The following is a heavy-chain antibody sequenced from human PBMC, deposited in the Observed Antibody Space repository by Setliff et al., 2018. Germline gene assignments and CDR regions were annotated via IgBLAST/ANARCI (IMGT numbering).Heavy chain of an antibody. Sequence: PGGSLRLSCAASGITFSDYYMSWIRQAPGKGLEWVSYISSSGSTIYYADSVKGRFTISRDNAKNSLYLQMNSLRAEDTAVYYCARDPDRLGYCSGGSCSTFDYWGQGTLVTVSS. CDR2: ISSSGSTI. V-gene: IGHV3-11*01. J-gene: IGHJ4*02. D-gene: IGHD2-15*01. CDR1: GITFSDYY. CDR3: ARDPDRLGYCSGGSCSTFDY.